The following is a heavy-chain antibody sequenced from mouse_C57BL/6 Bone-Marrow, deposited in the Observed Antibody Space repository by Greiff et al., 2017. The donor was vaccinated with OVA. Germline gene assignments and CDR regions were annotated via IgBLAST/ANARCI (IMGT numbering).Heavy chain of an antibody. V-gene: IGHV1-76*01. Sequence: QVQLQQSGAELVRPGASVKLSCKASGYTFTDYYINWVKQRPGQGLEWIARIYPGSGNTYYNEKFKGKATLTAEKSSSTAYMQLSSLTSEDSAVYFCARGEYYGLDYWGQGTTLTVSS. CDR3: ARGEYYGLDY. D-gene: IGHD1-1*01. CDR2: IYPGSGNT. CDR1: GYTFTDYY. J-gene: IGHJ2*01.